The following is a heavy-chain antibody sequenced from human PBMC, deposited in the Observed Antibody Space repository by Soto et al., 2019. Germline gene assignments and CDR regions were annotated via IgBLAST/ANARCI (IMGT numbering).Heavy chain of an antibody. V-gene: IGHV3-23*01. CDR2: ISGSGDSP. Sequence: EVQLLESGGGLVQPGGSLRLSCVASGFTFSTYTMSWVRQAPGKGLEWVSVISGSGDSPSYADSVQGRFSISRDNPKRTLYRQMNSLRGEDTAMYYCAKARWSTNNCYGPDYGGQGTLVTVAS. CDR3: AKARWSTNNCYGPDY. D-gene: IGHD2-8*01. J-gene: IGHJ4*02. CDR1: GFTFSTYT.